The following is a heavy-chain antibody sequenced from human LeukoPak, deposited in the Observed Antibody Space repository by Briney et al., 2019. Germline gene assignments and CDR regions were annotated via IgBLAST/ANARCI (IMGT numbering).Heavy chain of an antibody. V-gene: IGHV3-23*01. D-gene: IGHD1-26*01. CDR3: AKGASGSYHTPYDY. J-gene: IGHJ4*02. CDR1: GFTFSSYA. Sequence: TGGSLRLSCAASGFTFSSYAMSWVRQAPGKGLGWVSDISGSGGSTYYADSVKGRFTISRDNSKNTLYLQMNSLRAEDTAVYYCAKGASGSYHTPYDYWGQGTLVTVSS. CDR2: ISGSGGST.